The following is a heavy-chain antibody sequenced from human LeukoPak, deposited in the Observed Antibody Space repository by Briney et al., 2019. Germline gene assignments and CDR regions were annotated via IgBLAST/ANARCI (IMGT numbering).Heavy chain of an antibody. CDR3: TTDFWSGYAYYYYMDV. CDR1: GFTFSNAW. Sequence: TGGSLRLSCAASGFTFSNAWMSWVRQAPGKGPEWVGRIKSKTDGGTTDYAAPVKGRFTISRDDSKNTLYLQMNSLKTEDTAVYYCTTDFWSGYAYYYYMDVWGKGTTVTVSS. J-gene: IGHJ6*03. CDR2: IKSKTDGGTT. V-gene: IGHV3-15*01. D-gene: IGHD3-3*01.